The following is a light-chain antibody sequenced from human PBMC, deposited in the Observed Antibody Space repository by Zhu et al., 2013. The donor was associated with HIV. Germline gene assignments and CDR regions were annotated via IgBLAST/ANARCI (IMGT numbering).Light chain of an antibody. CDR3: ATWDNFLTAVV. Sequence: QSVLTQPPSVSGAPGQRVTLSCTGSSSNIGAGYDVHWYQQLPGTAPKVLIYGNSNRPSGVPDRFSGSKSGTSASLAITGLQAEDEADYYCATWDNFLTAVVFGGGTKLTVL. J-gene: IGLJ2*01. CDR1: SSNIGAGYD. V-gene: IGLV1-40*01. CDR2: GNS.